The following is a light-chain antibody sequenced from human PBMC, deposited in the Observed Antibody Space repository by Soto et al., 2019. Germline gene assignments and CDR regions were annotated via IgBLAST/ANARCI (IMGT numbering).Light chain of an antibody. CDR2: GVV. CDR1: GNDVGAYNY. J-gene: IGLJ1*01. V-gene: IGLV2-11*01. CDR3: QSFDAGVSGYV. Sequence: QSALTQPRSVSGSPGQSVTISCTGTGNDVGAYNYVSWYQQHPGRPPKLLIYGVVRWPSGVPDRFSGSKSGNTASLTISGLQAEDEAEYYCQSFDAGVSGYVFGPGTKVTVL.